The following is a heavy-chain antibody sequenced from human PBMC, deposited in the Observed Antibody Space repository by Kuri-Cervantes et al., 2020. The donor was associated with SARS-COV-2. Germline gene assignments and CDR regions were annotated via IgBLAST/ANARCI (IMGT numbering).Heavy chain of an antibody. CDR3: GSKRDGYDTKQYHFDY. CDR2: TYYSGSN. D-gene: IGHD5-24*01. Sequence: GSLRLSCTVSGGSVSSSGYYWTWVRQPPGKGLEWIGHTYYSGSNKYNPSLKSRVTISINTSKKQFPLKLNSVSAADAAVYYCGSKRDGYDTKQYHFDYWGQGTLVTVSS. V-gene: IGHV4-61*08. J-gene: IGHJ4*02. CDR1: GGSVSSSGYY.